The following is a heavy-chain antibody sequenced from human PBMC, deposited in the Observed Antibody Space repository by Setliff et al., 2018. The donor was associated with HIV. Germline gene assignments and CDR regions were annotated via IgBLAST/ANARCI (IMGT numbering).Heavy chain of an antibody. J-gene: IGHJ6*02. V-gene: IGHV4-4*09. D-gene: IGHD2-21*01. CDR3: ARRSIVGSTRGYYYYALDV. Sequence: SETLSLTCTVSGDSINKYYWSWIRQHPGKGLEWIGYIYISGNTMYNPSLKSRVTMSLDTPKNQVSLKLTSVTAADTAVYYGARRSIVGSTRGYYYYALDVWGQGTTVTVSS. CDR2: IYISGNT. CDR1: GDSINKYY.